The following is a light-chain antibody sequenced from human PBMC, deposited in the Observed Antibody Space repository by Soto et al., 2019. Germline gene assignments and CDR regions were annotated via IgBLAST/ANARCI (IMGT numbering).Light chain of an antibody. CDR2: KAS. J-gene: IGKJ4*01. Sequence: DIQMTQSPSTQSASVGDSVTITSRDSQSISSWLAWYQQKPGKAPKLLIYKASSLESGVPSRFSGSGSGTEFTLTISSLQPDDFATYYCQQYNSYSLTFGGGTKVEIK. CDR1: QSISSW. CDR3: QQYNSYSLT. V-gene: IGKV1-5*03.